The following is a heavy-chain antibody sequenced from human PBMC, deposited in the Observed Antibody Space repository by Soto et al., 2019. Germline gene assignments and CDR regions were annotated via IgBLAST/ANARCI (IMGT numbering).Heavy chain of an antibody. D-gene: IGHD1-1*01. CDR1: GGSISSSSYY. V-gene: IGHV4-39*01. CDR3: ARHRMAGMTYGYFQH. CDR2: IYYSGST. J-gene: IGHJ1*01. Sequence: QLQLQESGPGLVKPSETLSLTCTVSGGSISSSSYYWDWIRQPPGKGLEWIGSIYYSGSTYYNPSPKRRFAISVDTSKNQFSLKRSSVTAADTAVYYCARHRMAGMTYGYFQHWGQGTLVTVSS.